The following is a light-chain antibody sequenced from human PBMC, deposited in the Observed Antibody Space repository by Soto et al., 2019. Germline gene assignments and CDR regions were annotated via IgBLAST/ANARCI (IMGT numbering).Light chain of an antibody. CDR2: DNY. J-gene: IGLJ2*01. Sequence: QSVLTQPPSVSASPGQKVTISCSGSSSNIGNHYVSWYQQLPGTAPKLLIYDNYKRPSGIPDRFSGSKSGASATLDITGLQTGDEADYYCCTWGGSLSSGLVFGGGTKVTVL. CDR1: SSNIGNHY. V-gene: IGLV1-51*01. CDR3: CTWGGSLSSGLV.